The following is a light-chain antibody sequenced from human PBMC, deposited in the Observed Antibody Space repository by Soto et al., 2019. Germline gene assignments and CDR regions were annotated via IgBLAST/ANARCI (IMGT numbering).Light chain of an antibody. Sequence: SASLGASVKLTCSLSSGHSTYAIAWHQQQSEKGPRYLMKLNSDGSHSKGDGIPDRFSGSSSGAERYLTISSLQSEDEADYYCQTWDTGIVVFGGGTKLTVL. V-gene: IGLV4-69*01. CDR2: LNSDGSH. CDR1: SGHSTYA. J-gene: IGLJ2*01. CDR3: QTWDTGIVV.